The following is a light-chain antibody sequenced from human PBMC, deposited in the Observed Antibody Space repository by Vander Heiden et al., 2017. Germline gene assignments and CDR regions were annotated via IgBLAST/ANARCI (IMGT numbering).Light chain of an antibody. V-gene: IGKV1-9*01. CDR2: AAS. Sequence: QLTPSPSFLSASVGDRVTITCRASQGISSYLAWYQQKPGKAPKLLIYAASTLQSGVPSRFSGSGSGTEFTLTISSLQPEDFATYYCQQLNSYPSITFGQGTRLEIK. CDR3: QQLNSYPSIT. CDR1: QGISSY. J-gene: IGKJ5*01.